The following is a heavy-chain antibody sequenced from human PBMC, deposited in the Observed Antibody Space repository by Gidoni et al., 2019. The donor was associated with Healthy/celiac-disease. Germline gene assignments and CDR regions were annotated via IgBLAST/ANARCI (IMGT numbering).Heavy chain of an antibody. CDR1: RFSLSNARMG. Sequence: TLKVSGPVLVKPTETLTLTCTVSRFSLSNARMGVSWIRQPPGKALEWLAHICSNDEKSYSPSLKSRLTISKDTSKSQVVLTMTNMDPVDTAAYYCARSGYDFWGGYPQGRFDPWGQGTLVTVSS. CDR2: ICSNDEK. CDR3: ARSGYDFWGGYPQGRFDP. V-gene: IGHV2-26*01. J-gene: IGHJ5*02. D-gene: IGHD3-3*01.